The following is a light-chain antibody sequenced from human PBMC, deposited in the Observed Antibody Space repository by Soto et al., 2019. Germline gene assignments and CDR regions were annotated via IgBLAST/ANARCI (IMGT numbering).Light chain of an antibody. CDR2: EAS. V-gene: IGKV3-11*01. CDR1: QSVSSY. J-gene: IGKJ5*01. CDR3: QQRLNWPVT. Sequence: EIVLTQSPATLSLSAGDSATLSCRAIQSVSSYLAWYQQKLGQAPRLLIYEASNRATGIPARFRGSGSGTDFTLTSSSLEPEDFAVYYCQQRLNWPVTFGEGTRLEIK.